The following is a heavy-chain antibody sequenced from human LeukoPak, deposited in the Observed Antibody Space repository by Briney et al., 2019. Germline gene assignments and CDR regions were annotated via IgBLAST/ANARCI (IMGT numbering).Heavy chain of an antibody. CDR2: IYNSGGT. CDR3: ARHVDSSGWYRSYFDY. Sequence: SETLSLTCTVSGGSISSSNYYWGWIRQPPGKGLEWIGSIYNSGGTYHNPSLKSRVTISVDTSKNQFSLKLSSVTAADTAVYYCARHVDSSGWYRSYFDYWGQGTLVSVSS. V-gene: IGHV4-39*01. D-gene: IGHD6-19*01. J-gene: IGHJ4*02. CDR1: GGSISSSNYY.